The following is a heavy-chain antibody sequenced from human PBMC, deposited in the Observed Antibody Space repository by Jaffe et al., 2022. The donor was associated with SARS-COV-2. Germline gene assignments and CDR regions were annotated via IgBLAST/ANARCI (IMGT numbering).Heavy chain of an antibody. J-gene: IGHJ4*02. CDR1: GFTFSSYG. Sequence: QVQLVESGGGVVQPGRSLRLSCAASGFTFSSYGMHWVRQAPGKGLEWVAVIWYDGSNKYYADSVKGRFTISRDNSKNTLYLQMNSLRAEDTAVYYCARDESEGSGFFFDYWGQGTLVTVSS. V-gene: IGHV3-33*01. D-gene: IGHD6-19*01. CDR3: ARDESEGSGFFFDY. CDR2: IWYDGSNK.